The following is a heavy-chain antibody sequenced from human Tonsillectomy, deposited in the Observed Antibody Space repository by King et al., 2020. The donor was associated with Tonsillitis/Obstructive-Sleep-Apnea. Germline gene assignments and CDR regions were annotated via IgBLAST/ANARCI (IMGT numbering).Heavy chain of an antibody. CDR1: GFTFGDYA. CDR2: IRSKAYGGTT. V-gene: IGHV3-49*04. CDR3: TRWVVPADFIQSAFDI. D-gene: IGHD2-2*01. Sequence: VQLVESGGGLVQPGRSLRLSCTASGFTFGDYAMSWVRQAPGKGLEWVGFIRSKAYGGTTEYAASVKGRFTISRDDSKSIAYLQMTSLKTEDTAVYYCTRWVVPADFIQSAFDIWGQGTMVTVSS. J-gene: IGHJ3*02.